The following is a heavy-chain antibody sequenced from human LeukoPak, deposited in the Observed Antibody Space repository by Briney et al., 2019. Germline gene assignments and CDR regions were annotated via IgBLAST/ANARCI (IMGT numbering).Heavy chain of an antibody. Sequence: SETLSLTCAVYSGSFSNYYWTWIRQPPGKGLEWIGEINHSGSSNYNPSLKSRLTISVDTSKNHFSLKVSSVTAADTAVYYCARARLGYNYGLNWFDPWGQGTLVTVSS. J-gene: IGHJ5*02. CDR1: SGSFSNYY. V-gene: IGHV4-34*09. CDR2: INHSGSS. D-gene: IGHD5-18*01. CDR3: ARARLGYNYGLNWFDP.